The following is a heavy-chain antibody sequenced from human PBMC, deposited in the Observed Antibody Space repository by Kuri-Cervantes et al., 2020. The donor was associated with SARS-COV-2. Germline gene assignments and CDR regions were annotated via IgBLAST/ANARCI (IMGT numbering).Heavy chain of an antibody. J-gene: IGHJ1*01. V-gene: IGHV3-48*04. D-gene: IGHD4-17*01. CDR2: ISSSSSTI. CDR3: AKDRAYGDYDRVSLQH. CDR1: GFTFSSYS. Sequence: GGSLRLSCAASGFTFSSYSMNWVRQAPGKGLEWVSYISSSSSTIYYADSVKGRFTISRDNAKNTLYLQMNSLRAEDTAVYYCAKDRAYGDYDRVSLQHWGQGTLVTVSS.